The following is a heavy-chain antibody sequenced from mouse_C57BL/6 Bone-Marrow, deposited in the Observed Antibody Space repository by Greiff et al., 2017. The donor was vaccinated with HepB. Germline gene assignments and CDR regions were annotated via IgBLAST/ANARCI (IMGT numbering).Heavy chain of an antibody. J-gene: IGHJ4*01. Sequence: EVKLQESGPELVKPGASVKIPCKASGYTFTDYNMDWVKQSHGKSLEWIGDINPNNGGTIYNQKFKGKATLTVDKSSSTAYMELRSLTSEDTAVYYCAREDHSSGYAMDYWGQGTSVTVSS. D-gene: IGHD3-2*02. CDR3: AREDHSSGYAMDY. CDR2: INPNNGGT. V-gene: IGHV1-18*01. CDR1: GYTFTDYN.